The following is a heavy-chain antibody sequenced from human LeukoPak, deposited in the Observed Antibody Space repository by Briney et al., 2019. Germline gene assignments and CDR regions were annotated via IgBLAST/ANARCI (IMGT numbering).Heavy chain of an antibody. CDR3: AKYCSGGCYSGLGY. CDR2: ISTGGST. Sequence: GGSLRLSCAASGFTFSSHFMSWVRQAPGKGLEWVSTISTGGSTYYADSVKGRFTISRDNSKNTLHLQMNGLRAEDTAVYYCAKYCSGGCYSGLGYWGQGTLVTVSS. CDR1: GFTFSSHF. J-gene: IGHJ4*02. V-gene: IGHV3-23*01. D-gene: IGHD2-21*01.